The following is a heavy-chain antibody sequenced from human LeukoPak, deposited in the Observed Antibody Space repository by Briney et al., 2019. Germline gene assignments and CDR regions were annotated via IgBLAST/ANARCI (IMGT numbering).Heavy chain of an antibody. D-gene: IGHD3-22*01. J-gene: IGHJ3*02. Sequence: SETLSLTCTVSGGSISSSSYYWGWIRQPPGKGLEWIGSIYYSGSTYYNPSLKSRVTISVDTSKNQFSLKLSSVTAADTAVYYCARSEEAVVITLGDAFDIWGQGTMVTVSS. CDR1: GGSISSSSYY. CDR2: IYYSGST. CDR3: ARSEEAVVITLGDAFDI. V-gene: IGHV4-39*07.